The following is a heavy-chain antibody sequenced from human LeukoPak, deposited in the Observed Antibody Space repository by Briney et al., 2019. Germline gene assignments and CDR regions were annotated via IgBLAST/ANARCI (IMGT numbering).Heavy chain of an antibody. V-gene: IGHV1-69*13. J-gene: IGHJ6*03. D-gene: IGHD5-12*01. CDR2: FIPIFGTA. Sequence: SVKVSCKASESTFSSYASSWKRQAPGQQLTCIGRFIPIFGTANYAQKFQGRVTITADESTSTAYMELSSLRSEDTAVYYCASADSGYDNYYYYYMDVWGKGTTVTVSS. CDR3: ASADSGYDNYYYYYMDV. CDR1: ESTFSSYA.